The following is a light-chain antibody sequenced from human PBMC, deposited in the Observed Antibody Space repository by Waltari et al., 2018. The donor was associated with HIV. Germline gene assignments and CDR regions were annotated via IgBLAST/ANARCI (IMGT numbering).Light chain of an antibody. J-gene: IGLJ3*02. CDR2: RDR. CDR1: DSNIGASYD. CDR3: HSYDSRLSGSV. Sequence: QSVLTQPPSVSGAPGQRVTISCTGCDSNIGASYDVHWYQHHPGTVPKLLISRDRHRPSGVPDRFSGSKSGSSASLAISGLQAEDEAYYYCHSYDSRLSGSVFGGGTKLTVL. V-gene: IGLV1-40*01.